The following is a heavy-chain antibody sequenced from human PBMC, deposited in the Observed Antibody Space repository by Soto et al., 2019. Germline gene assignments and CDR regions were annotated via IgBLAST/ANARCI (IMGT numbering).Heavy chain of an antibody. CDR2: IIPIFGTA. J-gene: IGHJ6*02. D-gene: IGHD3-10*01. CDR3: ARELETMVRGVNYYYGMDV. Sequence: QVQLVQSGAEVKKPGSSVKVSCKASGGTFSSYAISWVRQAPGQGLEWMGGIIPIFGTANYAQKFQGRVTITADESTSTAYVELSSLRSEDTAVYYCARELETMVRGVNYYYGMDVGGQGTTVTFAS. V-gene: IGHV1-69*01. CDR1: GGTFSSYA.